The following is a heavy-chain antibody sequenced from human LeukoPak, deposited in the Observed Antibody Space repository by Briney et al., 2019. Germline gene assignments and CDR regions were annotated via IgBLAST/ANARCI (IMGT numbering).Heavy chain of an antibody. CDR2: IYYSGTT. CDR3: ARDTPFCTDGVCLNWFDP. V-gene: IGHV4-59*01. D-gene: IGHD2-8*01. Sequence: SETLSLTCIVSGGSINSYYWSWIRQPPGKGLEWIGYIYYSGTTNYNPSLKSRVTISVDMSKNQFSLMLSSVTAADTAVYYCARDTPFCTDGVCLNWFDPWAREPWSPSP. J-gene: IGHJ5*02. CDR1: GGSINSYY.